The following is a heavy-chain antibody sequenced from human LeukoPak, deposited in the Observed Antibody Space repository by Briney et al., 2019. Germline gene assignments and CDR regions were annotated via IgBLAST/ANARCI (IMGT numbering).Heavy chain of an antibody. CDR3: ARQAHTVTLYNWFDP. CDR1: GYTFTGYY. Sequence: ASVKVSCKASGYTFTGYYMHWVRQAPGQGLEWMGWINPNSGGTNYAQKFQGRVTMTRDTSISTAYMELSRLRSDDTAVCYCARQAHTVTLYNWFDPWGQGTLVTVSS. D-gene: IGHD4-17*01. CDR2: INPNSGGT. J-gene: IGHJ5*02. V-gene: IGHV1-2*02.